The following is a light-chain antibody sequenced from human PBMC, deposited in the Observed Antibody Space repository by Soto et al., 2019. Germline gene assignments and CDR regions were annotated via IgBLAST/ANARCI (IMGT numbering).Light chain of an antibody. V-gene: IGLV1-40*01. J-gene: IGLJ2*01. CDR2: GNS. Sequence: QSVLTQPPSVSGAPGQRVTISCTGSSSNIGAGYDVHWYQQLPGTVPKLLIYGNSNRPSGVPDRFSGSKSGTSASLAITGLQAEDEADYYCQSYDSSLSGSVFGGGTKVTVL. CDR1: SSNIGAGYD. CDR3: QSYDSSLSGSV.